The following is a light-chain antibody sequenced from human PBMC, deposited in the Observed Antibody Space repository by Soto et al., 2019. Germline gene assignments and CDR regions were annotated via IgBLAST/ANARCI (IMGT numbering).Light chain of an antibody. CDR2: AAS. Sequence: IVLTQSPGTLSLSPGERATLSGRTSQSVNSRYLAWYQQRPGQAPRLLIYAASSRPTGIPDRFSGSGSGTDFTLTISRLEPEDFAVYYCQQYGSSPLTFGGGTKVDI. V-gene: IGKV3-20*01. J-gene: IGKJ4*01. CDR1: QSVNSRY. CDR3: QQYGSSPLT.